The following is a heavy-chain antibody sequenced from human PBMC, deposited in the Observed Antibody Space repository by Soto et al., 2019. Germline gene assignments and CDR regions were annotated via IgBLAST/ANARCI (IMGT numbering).Heavy chain of an antibody. CDR3: ARVGSSGWKHFDY. Sequence: GASVKVSCKASGYSFSGYCINWVRQAPGQGLEWMGWINPNSGGTNYAQKFQGRVTMTRDTSISTAYMELSRLRSDDTAVYYCARVGSSGWKHFDYWGQGTLVTVSS. CDR2: INPNSGGT. V-gene: IGHV1-2*02. D-gene: IGHD6-19*01. CDR1: GYSFSGYC. J-gene: IGHJ4*02.